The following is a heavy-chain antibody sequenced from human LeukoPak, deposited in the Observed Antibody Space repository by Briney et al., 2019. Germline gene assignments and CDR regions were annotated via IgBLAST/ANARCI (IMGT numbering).Heavy chain of an antibody. V-gene: IGHV5-51*01. CDR1: AYSFTSYW. J-gene: IGHJ4*02. CDR3: ARHSITMVRGVIIRTQPFDY. D-gene: IGHD3-10*01. CDR2: IYPGDSET. Sequence: GESLKISCKGSAYSFTSYWIGWVRQMPGKGLEWMGIIYPGDSETRYSPSFQGQVTISADKPISTAYLQWSSLKASDTAMYYCARHSITMVRGVIIRTQPFDYWGQGTLVTVSS.